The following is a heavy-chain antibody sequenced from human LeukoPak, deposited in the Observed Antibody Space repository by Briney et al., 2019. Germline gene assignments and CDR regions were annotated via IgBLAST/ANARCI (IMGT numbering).Heavy chain of an antibody. Sequence: PSETLSLTCAVSGAPISSNNWWWSWVRQPPGKGLEWIASGDYSGGTYYKPSLESRVAISADMSKNQISLKLTSVTGADTAVYYCAGERGEEYSSGWYKTNYFYNWGQGIRVTVSS. CDR2: GDYSGGT. V-gene: IGHV4-39*07. J-gene: IGHJ4*02. D-gene: IGHD6-19*01. CDR1: GAPISSNNW. CDR3: AGERGEEYSSGWYKTNYFYN.